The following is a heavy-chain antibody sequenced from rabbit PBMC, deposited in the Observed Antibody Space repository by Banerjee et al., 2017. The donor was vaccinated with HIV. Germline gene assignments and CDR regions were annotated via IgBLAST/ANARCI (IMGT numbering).Heavy chain of an antibody. Sequence: QQQLEESGGGLVKPGGTLTLTCKASGIDFSSDYYMCWVRQAPGKGLEWIGCIYTGSGTTYYASWAKGRFTISKTSSTTVTLQMTSLTAADTATYFCARDLGSSYLTPLWGPGTLVTVS. V-gene: IGHV1S45*01. CDR1: GIDFSSDYY. D-gene: IGHD8-1*01. CDR2: IYTGSGTT. CDR3: ARDLGSSYLTPL. J-gene: IGHJ2*01.